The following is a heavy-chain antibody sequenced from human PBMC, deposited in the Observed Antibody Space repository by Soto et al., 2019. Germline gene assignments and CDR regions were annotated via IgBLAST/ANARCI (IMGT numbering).Heavy chain of an antibody. Sequence: QLQLQESGPGLVKPSETLSLTCTVSGGSISSSSYYWGWIRQPPGKELEWIGAIYHSGSTYYHPSLKSRVTISVDTSKNQFSLRLTSLTAPDTAVYFCARQTGGFGYYFDYWGQGTLVTVSS. D-gene: IGHD3-16*01. CDR2: IYHSGST. CDR3: ARQTGGFGYYFDY. V-gene: IGHV4-39*01. CDR1: GGSISSSSYY. J-gene: IGHJ4*02.